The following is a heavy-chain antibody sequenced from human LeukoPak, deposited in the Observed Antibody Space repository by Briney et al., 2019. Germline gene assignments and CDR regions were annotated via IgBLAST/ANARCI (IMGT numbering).Heavy chain of an antibody. V-gene: IGHV3-7*01. J-gene: IGHJ4*02. CDR1: GFPFSSFW. CDR3: ARLKASGSNWPMVCY. Sequence: GGSLRPSCATSGFPFSSFWMSWVRQAPGKGPEWVANIKQDGGEKYYVDSVKGRFTISRDNANNSLFLQMNSLRAEDTAVYYCARLKASGSNWPMVCYWGQGTLVTVSS. CDR2: IKQDGGEK. D-gene: IGHD1-26*01.